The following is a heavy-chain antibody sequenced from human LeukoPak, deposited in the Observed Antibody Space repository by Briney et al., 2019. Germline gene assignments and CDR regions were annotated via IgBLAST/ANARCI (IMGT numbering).Heavy chain of an antibody. Sequence: GGSLRLSCAASGFTFSSYALSWVRQAPGKGLEWVSAISGSGGSTYYADSVKGRFTISRDNSKNILYLQMNSLRAEDTALYYCAKSRGSGTYEAIDYWGQGTLVTVSS. CDR3: AKSRGSGTYEAIDY. J-gene: IGHJ4*02. CDR2: ISGSGGST. CDR1: GFTFSSYA. D-gene: IGHD3-10*01. V-gene: IGHV3-23*01.